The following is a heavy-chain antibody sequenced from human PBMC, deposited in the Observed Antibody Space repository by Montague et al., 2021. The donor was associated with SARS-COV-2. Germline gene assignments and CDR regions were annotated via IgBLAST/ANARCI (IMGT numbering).Heavy chain of an antibody. CDR3: ARGGKYSSYGSLDY. CDR2: IYSGGST. Sequence: SLRLSCAASGFTVSSNYMSWVRQAPGKGLEWVSVIYSGGSTYYADFVKGRFTISRDNSKNTLYLQMNSLRAEDTAVYYCARGGKYSSYGSLDYWGQGTLVTVSS. J-gene: IGHJ4*02. CDR1: GFTVSSNY. V-gene: IGHV3-53*01. D-gene: IGHD5-12*01.